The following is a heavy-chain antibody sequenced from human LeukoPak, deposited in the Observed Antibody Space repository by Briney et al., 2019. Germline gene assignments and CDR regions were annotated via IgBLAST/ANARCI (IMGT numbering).Heavy chain of an antibody. D-gene: IGHD6-19*01. Sequence: ASVKVSCKVSGYTLTELSMHWVRQAPGKGLEWMGGFDPEDGETIYAQKFQGRVTMTEDTSTDTAYMELSSLRSEDTAVYYCATDHVAVAGTPLDYWGQGTLVTVSS. CDR1: GYTLTELS. CDR3: ATDHVAVAGTPLDY. CDR2: FDPEDGET. J-gene: IGHJ4*02. V-gene: IGHV1-24*01.